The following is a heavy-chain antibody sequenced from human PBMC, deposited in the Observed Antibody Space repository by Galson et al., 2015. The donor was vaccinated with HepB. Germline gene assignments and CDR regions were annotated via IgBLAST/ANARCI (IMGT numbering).Heavy chain of an antibody. CDR1: GFTFSSYS. J-gene: IGHJ6*02. D-gene: IGHD6-19*01. CDR2: ISSSSSYI. V-gene: IGHV3-21*05. Sequence: SLRLSCAASGFTFSSYSMNWVRQAPGKGLEWVSYISSSSSYIYYADSVKGRFTISRDNAKNSLYLQMNSLRAEDTAVYYCARAGGAVATYYYYGMDVWGQGTTVTVSS. CDR3: ARAGGAVATYYYYGMDV.